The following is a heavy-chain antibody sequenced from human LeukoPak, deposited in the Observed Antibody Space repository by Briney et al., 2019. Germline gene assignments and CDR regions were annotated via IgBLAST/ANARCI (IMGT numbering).Heavy chain of an antibody. Sequence: ASVKVSCKASGGTFSSYAISWVRQAPGQGLEWMGGIIPIFGTANYAQKFKGRVTITTDASTSTAYMELSSLRSEDTAVYYCARATVTTSYYYYYMDVWGKGTTVTVSS. CDR3: ARATVTTSYYYYYMDV. CDR2: IIPIFGTA. D-gene: IGHD4-11*01. J-gene: IGHJ6*03. CDR1: GGTFSSYA. V-gene: IGHV1-69*05.